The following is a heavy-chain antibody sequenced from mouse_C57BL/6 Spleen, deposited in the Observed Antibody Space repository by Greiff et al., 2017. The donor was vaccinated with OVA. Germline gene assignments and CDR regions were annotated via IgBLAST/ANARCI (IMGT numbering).Heavy chain of an antibody. V-gene: IGHV1-50*01. Sequence: QVQLQQPGAELVKPGASVKLSCKASGYTFTSYWMQWVKQRPEQGLEWIGEIDPSDSYTNYNQKFKGKATLTVDTSSSTAYMQLSSLTSEDSAVYYCARFITTVVEDYWGQGTTLTVSS. CDR2: IDPSDSYT. D-gene: IGHD1-1*01. CDR1: GYTFTSYW. J-gene: IGHJ2*01. CDR3: ARFITTVVEDY.